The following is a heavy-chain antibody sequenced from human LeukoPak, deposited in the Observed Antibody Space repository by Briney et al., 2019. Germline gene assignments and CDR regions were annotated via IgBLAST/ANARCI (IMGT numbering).Heavy chain of an antibody. CDR1: GFTFSDYY. CDR3: ARVKVGTTNRFDY. Sequence: GGSLRLSCAASGFTFSDYYMTWIRQAPGKGLECVSYISSSSDYTNYPDSVKGRFTISRGNAKNSLYLQMNSLRAEDTAVYYCARVKVGTTNRFDYWGQGTLVTVSS. CDR2: ISSSSDYT. J-gene: IGHJ4*02. D-gene: IGHD1-26*01. V-gene: IGHV3-11*05.